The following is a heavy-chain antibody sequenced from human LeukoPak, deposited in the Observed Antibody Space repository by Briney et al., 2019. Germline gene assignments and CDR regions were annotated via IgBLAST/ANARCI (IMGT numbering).Heavy chain of an antibody. CDR2: IYSGGST. V-gene: IGHV3-66*01. J-gene: IGHJ6*02. D-gene: IGHD3-10*01. Sequence: PGGSLRLSCAASGFTVSSNYMSWVRQAPGKGLEWVSVIYSGGSTYYADSVKGRFTISRDNSKNTLYLQMNSLRAEDTAVYYCARDFTMVRGVISRKNYYGMDVWGQGTTVTVSS. CDR1: GFTVSSNY. CDR3: ARDFTMVRGVISRKNYYGMDV.